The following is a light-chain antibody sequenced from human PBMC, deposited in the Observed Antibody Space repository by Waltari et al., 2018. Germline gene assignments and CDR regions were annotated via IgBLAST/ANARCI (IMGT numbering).Light chain of an antibody. CDR3: QSFDNMLSGGVV. CDR1: TSNIGAGHD. J-gene: IGLJ2*01. CDR2: GNN. Sequence: QSVLTQPPSVSGTPGQGVTISCSGSTSNIGAGHDVHWYPHLPGTAPKLLIYGNNNRPSGVPDRFSGSKSGTSASLAITGLQADDEADYFCQSFDNMLSGGVVFGGGTKLAVL. V-gene: IGLV1-40*01.